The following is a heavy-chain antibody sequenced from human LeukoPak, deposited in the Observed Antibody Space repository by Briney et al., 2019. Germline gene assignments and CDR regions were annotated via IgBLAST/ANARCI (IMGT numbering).Heavy chain of an antibody. D-gene: IGHD6-13*01. CDR2: IYGGGTT. CDR3: ARDRHSSFDY. V-gene: IGHV3-53*01. CDR1: GVTVSSNY. Sequence: GGSLRLSCAASGVTVSSNYMSWVRQAPGKGLEWVSVIYGGGTTFYADSVKGRFTISRDNAKNSLYLQMNSLRDEDTAVYYCARDRHSSFDYWGQGTLVTVSS. J-gene: IGHJ4*02.